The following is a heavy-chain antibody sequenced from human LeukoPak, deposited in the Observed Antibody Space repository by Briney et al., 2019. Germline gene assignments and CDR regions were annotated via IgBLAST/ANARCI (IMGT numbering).Heavy chain of an antibody. CDR2: INHSGST. D-gene: IGHD5-18*01. CDR1: GGSFSGYY. CDR3: ARGLGYSYGPRWFDP. J-gene: IGHJ5*02. V-gene: IGHV4-34*01. Sequence: SETLSLTCAVYGGSFSGYYWSWIRQPPGKGLEWIGEINHSGSTNYNPSLKSRVTISVDTSKNQFSLKLSSVTAADTAVYYCARGLGYSYGPRWFDPWGQGTLVTVSS.